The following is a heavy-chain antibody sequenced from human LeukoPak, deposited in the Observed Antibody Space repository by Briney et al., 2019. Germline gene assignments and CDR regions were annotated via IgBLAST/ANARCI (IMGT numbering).Heavy chain of an antibody. CDR2: IYYSGNT. J-gene: IGHJ3*01. V-gene: IGHV4-39*01. D-gene: IGHD6-13*01. Sequence: SETLSLTCTVSGGSVSSSSYYWGWIRQPPGKGLEWIGSIYYSGNTYYNPSLKSRVTISVDTSKNQFSLKLSSVTAADTAVYYCARLFSSSWYRGAFDLWGQGTMVTVSS. CDR1: GGSVSSSSYY. CDR3: ARLFSSSWYRGAFDL.